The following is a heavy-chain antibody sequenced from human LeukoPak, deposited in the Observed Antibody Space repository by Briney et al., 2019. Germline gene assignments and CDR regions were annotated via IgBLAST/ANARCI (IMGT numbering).Heavy chain of an antibody. V-gene: IGHV3-48*01. CDR3: ALDRGQLVFTSGFDY. J-gene: IGHJ4*02. D-gene: IGHD6-6*01. CDR2: ITNSGNSK. Sequence: GGSLRLSCAAPEFTFSSYSMNWVRQAPGKGLEWVSYITNSGNSKSYADSVKGRFTISRDNTKNSLYLQMNGLRAEDTAVYYCALDRGQLVFTSGFDYWGQGTLVTVSS. CDR1: EFTFSSYS.